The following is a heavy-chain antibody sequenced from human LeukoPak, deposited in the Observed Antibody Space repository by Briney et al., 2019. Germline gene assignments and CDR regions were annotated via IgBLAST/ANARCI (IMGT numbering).Heavy chain of an antibody. V-gene: IGHV1-69*05. CDR3: ASWYYYDSSGSRYYFDY. CDR2: IIPIFGTA. J-gene: IGHJ4*02. D-gene: IGHD3-22*01. Sequence: SVKVSCKASGGTFSSYAISWVRQAPGQGLEWMGGIIPIFGTANYAQKVQGRVTVTTDDSTSTAYMELSSLRSEDTAVYYCASWYYYDSSGSRYYFDYWGQGTLVTVSS. CDR1: GGTFSSYA.